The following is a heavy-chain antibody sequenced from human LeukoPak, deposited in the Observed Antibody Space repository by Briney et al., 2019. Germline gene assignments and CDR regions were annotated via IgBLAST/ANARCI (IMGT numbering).Heavy chain of an antibody. Sequence: PSETLSLTCTVSGGSISSYYWSWIRQPPGKGLEWIGYIYYSGSTNYNPSLKSRVTISVDTSKNQFSLKLSSVTAADTAVYYCARVREGYTNWFDPWGQGTLVTVSS. D-gene: IGHD5-24*01. CDR2: IYYSGST. V-gene: IGHV4-59*01. CDR1: GGSISSYY. J-gene: IGHJ5*02. CDR3: ARVREGYTNWFDP.